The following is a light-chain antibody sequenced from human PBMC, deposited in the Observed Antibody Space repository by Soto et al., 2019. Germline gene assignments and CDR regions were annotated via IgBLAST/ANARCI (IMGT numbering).Light chain of an antibody. CDR3: QQDYSPPGT. J-gene: IGKJ3*01. CDR1: QSVLYSSNNKNY. CDR2: WAS. Sequence: DIVMTQSPDSLAVSLGERATINCKSSQSVLYSSNNKNYLAWYQQKPGQPPKLLIYWASTRESGVPDRFSGSGSRTDFTLTISSLQAEDVAVYYGQQDYSPPGTFGPGTKVDIK. V-gene: IGKV4-1*01.